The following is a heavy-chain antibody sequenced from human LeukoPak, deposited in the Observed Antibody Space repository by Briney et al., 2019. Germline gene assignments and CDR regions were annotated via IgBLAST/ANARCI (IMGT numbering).Heavy chain of an antibody. J-gene: IGHJ4*02. V-gene: IGHV3-66*01. CDR1: GFSVRNNY. D-gene: IGHD3/OR15-3a*01. CDR3: ATIGTGDYREDS. Sequence: QSGGSLRLSCVVSGFSVRNNYVSWVRQAPGKGLEWVSVIYAGDTIHYADSVKGRFTISRDNSKNTVYLQMNSLRAEDTALYYCATIGTGDYREDSWGQGTLVTVSS. CDR2: IYAGDTI.